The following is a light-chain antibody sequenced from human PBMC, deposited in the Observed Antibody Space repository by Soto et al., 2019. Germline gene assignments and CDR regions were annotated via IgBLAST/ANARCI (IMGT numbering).Light chain of an antibody. CDR2: AAS. Sequence: DVQVPQSPSSLSASIGDRVTITCRASQGIGNYLAWYQQKPGKVPKLLIYAASSLQSGVPSRFSGSGSGTDFTLTIRGLQPEDVATYYCQKYNGALWAFGQGTKVDIK. CDR1: QGIGNY. J-gene: IGKJ1*01. CDR3: QKYNGALWA. V-gene: IGKV1-27*01.